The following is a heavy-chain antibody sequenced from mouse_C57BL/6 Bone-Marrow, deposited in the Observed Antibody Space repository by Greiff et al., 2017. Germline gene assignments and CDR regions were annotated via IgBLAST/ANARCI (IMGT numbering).Heavy chain of an antibody. Sequence: DVHLVESGGDLVKPGGSLKLSCAASGFTFSSYGMSWVRQTPDKRLEWVATISSGGSYTYYPDSVKGRVTISRDDAKNTLYLQMSSRKSEDTSMYYCARQLRLRDYFDYWGQGTTLTVSS. V-gene: IGHV5-6*01. CDR1: GFTFSSYG. CDR3: ARQLRLRDYFDY. CDR2: ISSGGSYT. D-gene: IGHD3-2*02. J-gene: IGHJ2*01.